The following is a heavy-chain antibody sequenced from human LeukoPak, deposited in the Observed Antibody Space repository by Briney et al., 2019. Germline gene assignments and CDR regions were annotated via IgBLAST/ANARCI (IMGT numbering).Heavy chain of an antibody. CDR2: IYYSGST. D-gene: IGHD3-10*01. J-gene: IGHJ4*02. CDR1: GGSISSYY. V-gene: IGHV4-59*01. CDR3: ARAGYYGSGSYLQNFDY. Sequence: PSETLSLTCTVSGGSISSYYWSWIRQPPGKGLEWIGYIYYSGSTNYNPSLKSRVTISVDTSKNQFSLKLSSVTAADTAVYYCARAGYYGSGSYLQNFDYWGQGTLVTVSS.